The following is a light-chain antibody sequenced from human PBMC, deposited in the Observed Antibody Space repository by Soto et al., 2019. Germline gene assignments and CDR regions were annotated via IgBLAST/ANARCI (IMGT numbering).Light chain of an antibody. CDR2: DAS. Sequence: IQITQYPYTLPASVGDRVTITYRASESIRTWLAWYQHKPGKAPKFLIYDASSLESGVPSRFSGSGSGTEFTLTISNLQPDDFATYFCQQYNNYPRTFGQGTKV. CDR3: QQYNNYPRT. CDR1: ESIRTW. J-gene: IGKJ1*01. V-gene: IGKV1-5*01.